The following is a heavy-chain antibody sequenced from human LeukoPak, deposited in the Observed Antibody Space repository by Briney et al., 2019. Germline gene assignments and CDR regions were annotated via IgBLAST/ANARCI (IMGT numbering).Heavy chain of an antibody. D-gene: IGHD6-13*01. Sequence: GSSVKVSCKASGGTFSSYAISRVRQAPGQGLEWMGGIIPIFGTANYAQKFQGRVTITADESTSTAYMELSSLRSEDTAVYYCARVATGSSSLGNFDYWGQGTMVTVSS. CDR2: IIPIFGTA. CDR3: ARVATGSSSLGNFDY. CDR1: GGTFSSYA. V-gene: IGHV1-69*01. J-gene: IGHJ4*02.